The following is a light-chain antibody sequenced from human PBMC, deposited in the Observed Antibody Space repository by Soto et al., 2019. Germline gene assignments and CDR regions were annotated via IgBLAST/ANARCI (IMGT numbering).Light chain of an antibody. CDR1: QSVSSY. CDR3: QQRSNWPIT. J-gene: IGKJ5*01. V-gene: IGKV3-11*01. CDR2: DAS. Sequence: EIVLTHSPATLSLSPCERATLSCRASQSVSSYLAWYQQKPGQAPRLLIYDASNRATGIPARFSGSGSGTDFTLTISSLEPEDSALYYCQQRSNWPITFGQGTRLEIK.